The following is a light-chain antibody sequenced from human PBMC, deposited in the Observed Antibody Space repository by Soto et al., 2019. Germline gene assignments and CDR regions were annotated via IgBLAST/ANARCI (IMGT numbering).Light chain of an antibody. CDR3: QQYSSYWT. V-gene: IGKV1-5*03. CDR1: QSISNW. Sequence: DIQMTQSPSTLSASVGDRVTITCRASQSISNWLAWYQQKSGKAPKLLIYKASSLESGVPSRFSGSGSGTEFTLTISSLQPDDFATYYCQQYSSYWTFGQGTKVDIK. J-gene: IGKJ1*01. CDR2: KAS.